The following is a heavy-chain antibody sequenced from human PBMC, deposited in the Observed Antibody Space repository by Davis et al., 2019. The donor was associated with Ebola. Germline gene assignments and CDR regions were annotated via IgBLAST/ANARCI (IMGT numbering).Heavy chain of an antibody. CDR1: GGSISSYY. D-gene: IGHD3-16*02. V-gene: IGHV4-59*01. CDR3: ASYDYIWGSYHP. Sequence: SETLSLTCTVSGGSISSYYWSRIRQPPGKGLEWIGYIYYSGSTNYNPSLKSRVTISVDTSKNQFSLKLSSVTAADTAVYYCASYDYIWGSYHPWGQGTLVTVSS. J-gene: IGHJ5*02. CDR2: IYYSGST.